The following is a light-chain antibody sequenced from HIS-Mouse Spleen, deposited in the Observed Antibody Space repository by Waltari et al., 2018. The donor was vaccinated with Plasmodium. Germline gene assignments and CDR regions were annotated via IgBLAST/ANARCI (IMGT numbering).Light chain of an antibody. V-gene: IGLV3-10*01. CDR2: EDS. CDR1: ALPQKH. Sequence: SYALTQPPSVSVPPGQTARITCSGYALPQKHASWYQQKSGQAPVLVIYEDSKRASGIPERFSGSSSGTMATLTISGAQVEDEADYYCYSTDSSGNHRVFGGGTKLTVL. J-gene: IGLJ3*02. CDR3: YSTDSSGNHRV.